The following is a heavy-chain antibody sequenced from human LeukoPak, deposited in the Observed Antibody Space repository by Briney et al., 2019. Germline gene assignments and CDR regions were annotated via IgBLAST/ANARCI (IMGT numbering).Heavy chain of an antibody. Sequence: ASVTVSCKASGYTFTSYGISWVRQAPGQGLEWMGWISAYNGNTNYAQKLQGRVTMTTDTSTSTAYMELRSLRSDDTAVYYCARVGQQLVRYYYYGMDVWGQGTTVTVSS. CDR3: ARVGQQLVRYYYYGMDV. CDR2: ISAYNGNT. V-gene: IGHV1-18*01. D-gene: IGHD6-13*01. CDR1: GYTFTSYG. J-gene: IGHJ6*02.